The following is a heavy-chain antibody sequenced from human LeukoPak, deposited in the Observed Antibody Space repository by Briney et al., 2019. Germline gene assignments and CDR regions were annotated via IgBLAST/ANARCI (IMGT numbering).Heavy chain of an antibody. CDR2: IYRDADK. V-gene: IGHV2-5*02. CDR3: ARVGFCSSTSCYSGAYYFDY. J-gene: IGHJ4*02. D-gene: IGHD2-2*02. CDR1: GFSLNTNGVG. Sequence: SGPTLVNPPQTLTLTCTFSGFSLNTNGVGVGWIRQPPGKALEWLALIYRDADKRYSPSLKSRLTATKDTSKNQVVLTMTNMDLVDTATYYCARVGFCSSTSCYSGAYYFDYWGQGTLVTVSS.